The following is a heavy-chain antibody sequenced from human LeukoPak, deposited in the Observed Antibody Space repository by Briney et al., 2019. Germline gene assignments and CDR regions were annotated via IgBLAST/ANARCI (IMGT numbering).Heavy chain of an antibody. V-gene: IGHV4-31*03. D-gene: IGHD6-6*01. CDR2: IYYSGST. CDR3: AREAIAARPVHYYMDV. CDR1: GGSISSGGYY. J-gene: IGHJ6*03. Sequence: SETLSLTCTVSGGSISSGGYYWSWIRQHPGKGLEWIGYIYYSGSTYYNPSLKSRVTISVDTSKNQFSLKLSSVTAADTAVYYCAREAIAARPVHYYMDVWGKGTTVTVSS.